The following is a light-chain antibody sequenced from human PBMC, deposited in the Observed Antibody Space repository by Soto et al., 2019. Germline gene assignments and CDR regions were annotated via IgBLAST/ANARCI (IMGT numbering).Light chain of an antibody. Sequence: QSALTQPRSVSGSPGQSVTMSCTGTSSDVGGYNYVSWYQQHPGKAPKLIIYDVSKRPSGVPDRFSGSKSGNTASLTISGLQAEDEADYYCCSYAGSYTYVFVTGTMVTVL. V-gene: IGLV2-11*01. J-gene: IGLJ1*01. CDR2: DVS. CDR1: SSDVGGYNY. CDR3: CSYAGSYTYV.